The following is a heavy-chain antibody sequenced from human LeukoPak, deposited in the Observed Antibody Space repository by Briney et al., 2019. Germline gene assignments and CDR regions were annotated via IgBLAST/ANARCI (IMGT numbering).Heavy chain of an antibody. D-gene: IGHD1-26*01. J-gene: IGHJ4*02. V-gene: IGHV3-21*06. CDR3: ARRPEYSGSYYGPPDY. CDR2: ITPTSSKTHI. CDR1: GFTFKTYS. Sequence: PGGSLRLSCAASGFTFKTYSMNWVRQAPGKGLEWVSSITPTSSKTHIYYADSVKGRFTISRDNAKNSLYLQMNSLRAEDTAVYYCARRPEYSGSYYGPPDYWGQGTLVTVSS.